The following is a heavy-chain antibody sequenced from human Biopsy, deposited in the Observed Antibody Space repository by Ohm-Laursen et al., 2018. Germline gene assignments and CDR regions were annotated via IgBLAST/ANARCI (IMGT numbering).Heavy chain of an antibody. D-gene: IGHD2-2*02. CDR2: IHYTGSPI. CDR1: GFTFTSYE. Sequence: SLRLSCTASGFTFTSYEMNWVRQASGKGLEWVANIHYTGSPIYYADSVGGRFTISRDNGEYSLFLQMNSLRVDDTAVYYCARRIPLYGMDVWGQGSAVTVS. V-gene: IGHV3-48*03. J-gene: IGHJ6*02. CDR3: ARRIPLYGMDV.